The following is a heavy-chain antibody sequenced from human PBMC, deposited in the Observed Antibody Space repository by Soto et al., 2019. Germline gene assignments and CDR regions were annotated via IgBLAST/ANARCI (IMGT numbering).Heavy chain of an antibody. J-gene: IGHJ5*02. CDR1: GFTFSSYS. CDR2: ISSSSSTI. V-gene: IGHV3-48*02. CDR3: AREVWAADPNWFDP. D-gene: IGHD6-13*01. Sequence: EVQLVESGGGLVQPGGSLRLSCAASGFTFSSYSMNWVRQAPGKGLEWVSYISSSSSTIYYADSVKGRFTISRDNAKNSLYLQMNSLRDEDTAVYYCAREVWAADPNWFDPWGQGTLVTVSS.